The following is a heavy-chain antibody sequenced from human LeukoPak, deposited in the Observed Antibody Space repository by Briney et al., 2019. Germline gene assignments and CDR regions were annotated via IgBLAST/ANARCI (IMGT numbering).Heavy chain of an antibody. V-gene: IGHV1-69*06. J-gene: IGHJ6*04. CDR1: GGTFSSYA. CDR2: TIPIFGTA. D-gene: IGHD2-2*01. Sequence: GASVKASCKASGGTFSSYAISWVRQAPGQGLEWMGGTIPIFGTANYAQKFQGRVTITADKSTSTAYMELSSLRSDDTAVYYCAREGCSSTSCPAGYYYYGMDVWGKGTTVTVSS. CDR3: AREGCSSTSCPAGYYYYGMDV.